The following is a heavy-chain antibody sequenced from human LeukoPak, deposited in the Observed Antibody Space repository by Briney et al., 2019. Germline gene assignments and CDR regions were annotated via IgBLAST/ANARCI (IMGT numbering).Heavy chain of an antibody. CDR3: AKDYDFWSGYYFDY. CDR1: GFTFSSYG. V-gene: IGHV3-33*06. CDR2: IWYDGSNK. Sequence: GRSLRLSCAASGFTFSSYGMHWVRQAPGKGLEWVAVIWYDGSNKYYADSVKGRFTISRDNSKNTLYLQMNSLRGEDSAVHYCAKDYDFWSGYYFDYWGQGTLVTVSS. J-gene: IGHJ4*02. D-gene: IGHD3-3*01.